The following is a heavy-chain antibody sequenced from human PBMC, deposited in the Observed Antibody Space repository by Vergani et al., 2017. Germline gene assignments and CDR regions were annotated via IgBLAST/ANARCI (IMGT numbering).Heavy chain of an antibody. J-gene: IGHJ3*02. CDR1: GGTFSSYA. D-gene: IGHD1-26*01. CDR2: IIPIFGTA. Sequence: QVQLVQSGAEVKKPGSSVKVSCKASGGTFSSYAISWVRQAPGQGLEWMGGIIPIFGTANYAQKFQGRGTITADESTRTAYIELRSLRSDDTAVYYCARVGATNAFDIWGQGTMVTVSS. CDR3: ARVGATNAFDI. V-gene: IGHV1-69*01.